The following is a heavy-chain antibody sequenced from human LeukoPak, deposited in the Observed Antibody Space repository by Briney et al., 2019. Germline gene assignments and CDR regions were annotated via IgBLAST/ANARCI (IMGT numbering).Heavy chain of an antibody. Sequence: GGSLRLSCAVSGFTFSSYWMNWVRQAPGKGLEWVASIKYDGSEKYCVDSVKGRFTISRDNAKNSLYLQMNSLRTEDTAVYYCARDGTAAALYSDFWGQGTLVTVSS. CDR1: GFTFSSYW. CDR2: IKYDGSEK. J-gene: IGHJ4*02. V-gene: IGHV3-7*01. CDR3: ARDGTAAALYSDF. D-gene: IGHD6-13*01.